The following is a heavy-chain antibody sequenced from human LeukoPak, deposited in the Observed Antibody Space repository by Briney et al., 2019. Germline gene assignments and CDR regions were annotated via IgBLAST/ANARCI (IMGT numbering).Heavy chain of an antibody. CDR3: ARVGSGWYGT. Sequence: SETLSLTCFVSGDSISSNNYDWGWIRQPPGKGLEWIASIYYSGNTFYSPSLKSRVTISVDTSKNQFSLKLSSVTAADTAVYYCARVGSGWYGTWGQGTLVTVSS. CDR2: IYYSGNT. V-gene: IGHV4-39*07. CDR1: GDSISSNNYD. D-gene: IGHD6-19*01. J-gene: IGHJ4*02.